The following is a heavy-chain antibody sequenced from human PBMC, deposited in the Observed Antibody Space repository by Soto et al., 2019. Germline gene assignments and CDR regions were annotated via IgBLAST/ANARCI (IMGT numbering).Heavy chain of an antibody. CDR3: ARDWGGFDY. D-gene: IGHD7-27*01. CDR1: GYTFTSYD. J-gene: IGHJ4*02. CDR2: VSAYNGNT. Sequence: QVQLVQSGAEVKKPGASVKVSCKSSGYTFTSYDITSVRQAPGQGLEWMGWVSAYNGNTNYAQKFQGRVSMTKDTSTSTVYMELRSLRSDDTAMYYCARDWGGFDYWGQGTLVTVSS. V-gene: IGHV1-18*01.